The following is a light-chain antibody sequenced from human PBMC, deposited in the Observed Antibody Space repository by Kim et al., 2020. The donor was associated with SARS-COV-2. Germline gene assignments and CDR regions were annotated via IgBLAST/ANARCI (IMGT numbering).Light chain of an antibody. V-gene: IGLV3-1*01. J-gene: IGLJ2*01. Sequence: VSPGQTAIITCSGNKLGDKNVCWYQQRPGQSPLLVIYEDIKRPSGIPERVSGSNSGNTATLTISGTQAMDEADYYCQAWDSSTVVFGRGTQLTVL. CDR3: QAWDSSTVV. CDR2: EDI. CDR1: KLGDKN.